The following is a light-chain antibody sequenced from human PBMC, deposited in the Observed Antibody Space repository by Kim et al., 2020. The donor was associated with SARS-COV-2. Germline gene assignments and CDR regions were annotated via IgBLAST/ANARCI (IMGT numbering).Light chain of an antibody. V-gene: IGKV3-15*01. CDR3: QQNKNWPLT. J-gene: IGKJ4*01. Sequence: VSAGERANLSCRASQKISNYLVWYQQRPGQAPRLLMYVVSTRDTGIPARFSGSGSGTDFTLSISSLQSEDFAIYYCQQNKNWPLTFGEGTKVDIK. CDR2: VVS. CDR1: QKISNY.